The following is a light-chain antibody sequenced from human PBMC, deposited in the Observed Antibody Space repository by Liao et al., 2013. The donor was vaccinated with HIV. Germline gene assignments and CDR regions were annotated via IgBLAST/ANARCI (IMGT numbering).Light chain of an antibody. J-gene: IGLJ1*01. V-gene: IGLV3-21*01. CDR3: QVWDSSSDHPGV. CDR2: YDS. CDR1: NIGSKS. Sequence: SYELTQSPSVSVSPGQTARITCGGNNIGSKSVHWYQQKPGQAPVLVIYYDSDRPSGIPERFSGSNSGNTATLTISRVEAGDEADYYCQVWDSSSDHPGVFGTGTKVTVL.